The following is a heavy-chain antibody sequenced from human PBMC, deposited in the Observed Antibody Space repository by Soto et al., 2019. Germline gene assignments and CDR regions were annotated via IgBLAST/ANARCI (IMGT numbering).Heavy chain of an antibody. D-gene: IGHD3-10*01. Sequence: EVQLLESGGGLVQPGGSLRLSCAASGFTFSSYAMSWVRQAPGKGLEWVSAISGSGGSTYYADSVKGRFTISRDNSKNTLYLQMNGLRAEDTAVYYCATRYYYGSGSYPPDRDYWGQGTLVTVSS. J-gene: IGHJ4*02. CDR3: ATRYYYGSGSYPPDRDY. CDR2: ISGSGGST. CDR1: GFTFSSYA. V-gene: IGHV3-23*01.